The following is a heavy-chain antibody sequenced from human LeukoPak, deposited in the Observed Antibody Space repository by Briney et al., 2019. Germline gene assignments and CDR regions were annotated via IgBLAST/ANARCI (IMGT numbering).Heavy chain of an antibody. Sequence: TCAVYGGSFSGYYWSWIRQPPGKGLEWIGEINHSGSTNYNPSLKSRVTISVDKYKNQLSLKLSSLTAADTAVYYGARVPRWYAGHIDPWGQGTLVTVSS. CDR2: INHSGST. V-gene: IGHV4-34*01. D-gene: IGHD6-13*01. J-gene: IGHJ5*02. CDR1: GGSFSGYY. CDR3: ARVPRWYAGHIDP.